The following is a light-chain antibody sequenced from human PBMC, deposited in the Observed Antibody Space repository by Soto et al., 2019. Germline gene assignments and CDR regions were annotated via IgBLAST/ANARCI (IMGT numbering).Light chain of an antibody. V-gene: IGLV1-40*01. Sequence: HSVLTQPPSVSGAPGQRVTISCTGSSSNIGAGYDVHWYQQLPGTAPKLLIYDNSNRPSGVPDRFSGSKSGTSASLAITGLQAEDEADYYCQSYDSSLSVLYVFGTGTKLTVL. J-gene: IGLJ1*01. CDR1: SSNIGAGYD. CDR3: QSYDSSLSVLYV. CDR2: DNS.